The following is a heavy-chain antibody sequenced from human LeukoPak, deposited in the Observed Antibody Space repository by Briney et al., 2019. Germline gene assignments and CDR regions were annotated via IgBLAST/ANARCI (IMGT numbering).Heavy chain of an antibody. D-gene: IGHD3-9*01. J-gene: IGHJ4*02. CDR3: SRDIFNYEILPGHSVY. V-gene: IGHV3-7*04. CDR1: GFTFSRYW. Sequence: GGSLRLSCAASGFTFSRYWMNWVRQAPGKGLEWVATINQNGSREYYVDSVKGRFTISRDNAKNSLYLQMNSLRAEDTAVYYCSRDIFNYEILPGHSVYWGQGTVVTVSS. CDR2: INQNGSRE.